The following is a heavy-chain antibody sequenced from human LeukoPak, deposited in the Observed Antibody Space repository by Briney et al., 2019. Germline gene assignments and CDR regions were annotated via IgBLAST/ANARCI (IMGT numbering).Heavy chain of an antibody. CDR3: ASSGYDYAGGFDY. CDR2: MNPNSGNT. CDR1: GNTFKSYD. D-gene: IGHD5-12*01. J-gene: IGHJ4*02. Sequence: GASVKVSCKASGNTFKSYDINWVRQATGQGFEWMGWMNPNSGNTGYAQKFQGRVSMTRNISISTVYMELSSLRSEDTAVYYCASSGYDYAGGFDYWGQGALVTISS. V-gene: IGHV1-8*01.